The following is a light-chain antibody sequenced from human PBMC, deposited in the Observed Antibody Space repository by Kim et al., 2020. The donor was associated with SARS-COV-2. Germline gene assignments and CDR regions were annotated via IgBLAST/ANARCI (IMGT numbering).Light chain of an antibody. J-gene: IGLJ1*01. CDR3: CSYAGSFYV. V-gene: IGLV2-11*01. CDR2: DVS. CDR1: SNAVCCYNY. Sequence: PGKSGTIYYTGTSNAVCCYNYDSWYQQHPGEAPTRMISDVSKRPSGVPDLFSSSKSGNTASLTISGLQAKDEADYYCCSYAGSFYVFGAGTKVTVL.